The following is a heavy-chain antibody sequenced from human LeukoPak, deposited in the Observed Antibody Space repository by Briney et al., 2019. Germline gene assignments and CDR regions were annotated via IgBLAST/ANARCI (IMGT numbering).Heavy chain of an antibody. J-gene: IGHJ4*02. Sequence: PGGSPRLSCAASGFTFSSYAMHWVRQAPGKGLEWVAVISYDGSNKYYADSVKGRFTISRDNSKNTLYLQMNSLRAEDTAVYYCARDRQWELLVPFDYWGQGTLVTVSS. CDR3: ARDRQWELLVPFDY. CDR2: ISYDGSNK. D-gene: IGHD1-26*01. V-gene: IGHV3-30-3*01. CDR1: GFTFSSYA.